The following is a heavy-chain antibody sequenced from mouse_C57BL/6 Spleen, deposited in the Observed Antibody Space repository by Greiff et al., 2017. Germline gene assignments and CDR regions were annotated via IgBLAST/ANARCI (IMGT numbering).Heavy chain of an antibody. D-gene: IGHD4-1*01. CDR2: IDPADSYT. CDR1: GYTFTSYW. J-gene: IGHJ3*01. CDR3: ARSYLGRGFAY. Sequence: QVQLQQPGAELVRPGTSVKLSCKASGYTFTSYWMHWVKQRPGQGLEWIGVIDPADSYTNYNQKFKGKATLTVDTSSSTAYMQLSSLTSEDSAVYYCARSYLGRGFAYWGQGTLVTGSA. V-gene: IGHV1-59*01.